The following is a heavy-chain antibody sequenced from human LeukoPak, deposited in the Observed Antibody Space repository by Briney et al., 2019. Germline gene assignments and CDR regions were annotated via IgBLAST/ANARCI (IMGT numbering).Heavy chain of an antibody. CDR2: IYYSGST. CDR3: ARRSGSSWSIFFDY. J-gene: IGHJ4*02. D-gene: IGHD6-13*01. CDR1: GGSISSYY. Sequence: SETLSLTCTVSGGSISSYYWSWIRQPPGKGLEWIGYIYYSGSTNYNPSLKSRVTISVDTSKNQFSLKLSSVTAADTAVYYCARRSGSSWSIFFDYWGQGTLVTVSS. V-gene: IGHV4-59*08.